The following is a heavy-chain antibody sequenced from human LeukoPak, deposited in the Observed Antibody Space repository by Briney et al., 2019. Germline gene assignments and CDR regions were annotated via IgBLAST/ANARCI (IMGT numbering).Heavy chain of an antibody. J-gene: IGHJ4*02. CDR3: ARRGPYYDYVWGSEHFDY. CDR2: ISSSSSYI. V-gene: IGHV3-21*01. Sequence: PGGSLRLSCAASGFTFSSYSMYWVRQAPGKGLEWVSSISSSSSYIYYADSVKGRFTISRDNAKNSLYLQMNSLRAEDTAVYYCARRGPYYDYVWGSEHFDYWGQGTLVTVSS. CDR1: GFTFSSYS. D-gene: IGHD3-16*01.